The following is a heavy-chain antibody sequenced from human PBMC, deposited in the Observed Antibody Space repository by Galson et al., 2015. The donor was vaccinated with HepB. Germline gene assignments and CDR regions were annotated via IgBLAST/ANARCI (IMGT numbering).Heavy chain of an antibody. J-gene: IGHJ4*02. CDR2: IYYSGST. D-gene: IGHD5-24*01. CDR1: GGSISSYY. Sequence: QVQLQESGPGLVKPSETLSLTCTVSGGSISSYYWSWIRQPPGKGLEWIGYIYYSGSTNYNPSLKSRVTISVDTSKNQFSLKLSSVTAADTAVYYCARHKGRDGYSVDYWGQGTLVTVSS. V-gene: IGHV4-59*08. CDR3: ARHKGRDGYSVDY.